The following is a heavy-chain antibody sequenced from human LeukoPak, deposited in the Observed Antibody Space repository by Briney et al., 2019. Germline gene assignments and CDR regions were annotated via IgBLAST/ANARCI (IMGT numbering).Heavy chain of an antibody. CDR3: AKDNRRHYTSGPNPDSLH. J-gene: IGHJ4*02. CDR2: ISWNSGSI. Sequence: GGSLRLSCAGSGFIFNNYAMHWVRQPPGKGLEWVSGISWNSGSIDYADSVKGRFTISRDNAKNSLYLQMNSLRVEDTAFHYCAKDNRRHYTSGPNPDSLHWGQGALVTVSS. V-gene: IGHV3-9*01. CDR1: GFIFNNYA. D-gene: IGHD6-19*01.